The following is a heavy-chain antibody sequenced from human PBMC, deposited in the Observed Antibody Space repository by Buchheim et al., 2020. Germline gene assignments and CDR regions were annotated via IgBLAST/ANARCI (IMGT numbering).Heavy chain of an antibody. D-gene: IGHD3-22*01. CDR3: ATETVDYYDSSGYYPHPFDY. CDR1: GFTFSSYA. CDR2: ISGSGGST. J-gene: IGHJ4*02. V-gene: IGHV3-23*01. Sequence: EVQLLESGGGLVQPGGSLRLSCAASGFTFSSYAMSWVRQAPGQGLEWVSAISGSGGSTYYADSVKGRFTISRDNSKNTLYLQMNSLRAEDTAVYYCATETVDYYDSSGYYPHPFDYWGQGTL.